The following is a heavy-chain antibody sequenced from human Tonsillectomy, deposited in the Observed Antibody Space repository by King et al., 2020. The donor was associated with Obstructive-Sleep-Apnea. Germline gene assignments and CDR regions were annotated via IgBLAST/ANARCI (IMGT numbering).Heavy chain of an antibody. CDR1: GYTFTSYD. CDR2: INPNSANT. J-gene: IGHJ4*02. CDR3: ARGLFKVRGLSSY. D-gene: IGHD3-10*01. Sequence: VQLVESGAEVKKPGASVKVSCKASGYTFTSYDINWVRQATGQGLEWMGWINPNSANTGFAQKFQDRVSMSIDTSISTAYMELSSLRSEDTAVYYCARGLFKVRGLSSYWGQGTLVTVSS. V-gene: IGHV1-8*01.